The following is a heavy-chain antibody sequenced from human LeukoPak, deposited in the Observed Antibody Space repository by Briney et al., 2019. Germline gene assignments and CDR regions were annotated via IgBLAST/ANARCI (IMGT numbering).Heavy chain of an antibody. J-gene: IGHJ4*02. V-gene: IGHV1-2*02. CDR3: ARESVPAVAARRGLNY. D-gene: IGHD6-6*01. Sequence: ASVRVSCKASGYTFTDYYMHWVRQAPGQGLEWMGWINPNSGGTNYAQKFQGRVTMTRDTSISTVYMEMSRLRSDDTAVYYCARESVPAVAARRGLNYWGQGTLVAVSS. CDR2: INPNSGGT. CDR1: GYTFTDYY.